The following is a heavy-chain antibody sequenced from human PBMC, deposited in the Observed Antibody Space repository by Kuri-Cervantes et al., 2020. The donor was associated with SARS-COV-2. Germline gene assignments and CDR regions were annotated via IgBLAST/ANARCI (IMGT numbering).Heavy chain of an antibody. CDR1: GFTFSSYW. V-gene: IGHV3-7*01. J-gene: IGHJ6*02. CDR3: ARVSYYGSGSYYPPYYYYYGMDV. D-gene: IGHD3-10*01. CDR2: IKQDGSEK. Sequence: LSLTCAASGFTFSSYWMSWVRQAPGKGLEWVANIKQDGSEKYYVDPVKGRFTISRDNAKNSLYLQMNSLRAEDTAVYYCARVSYYGSGSYYPPYYYYYGMDVWGQGTTVTVSS.